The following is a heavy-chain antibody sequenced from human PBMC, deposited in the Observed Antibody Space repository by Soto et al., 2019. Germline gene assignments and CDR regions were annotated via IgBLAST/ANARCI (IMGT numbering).Heavy chain of an antibody. V-gene: IGHV1-18*01. CDR2: ISAYNGNT. CDR3: ARSGVWEPRDY. D-gene: IGHD1-26*01. Sequence: QVQLVQSGAEVKKPGASVKVSCKASGYTFTSYGISWVRQAPGQGLEWMGRISAYNGNTKYAQKLQGRVTMTTDTSTRSAYMELRSLRSDATAVYYCARSGVWEPRDYWGQGTLVTVSS. J-gene: IGHJ4*02. CDR1: GYTFTSYG.